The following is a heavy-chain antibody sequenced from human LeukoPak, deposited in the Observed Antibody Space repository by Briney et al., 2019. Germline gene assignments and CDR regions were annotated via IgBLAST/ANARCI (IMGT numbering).Heavy chain of an antibody. D-gene: IGHD1-26*01. CDR1: GFTFSSYV. CDR3: AKYGKQWELPPGYFDY. CDR2: ISYDGSNK. Sequence: GRSLRLSCAASGFTFSSYVMHWARQAPGKGLEWVAAISYDGSNKSYADSVKGRFTISRDNSKNTLYLQMNSLRAEDTAVYYCAKYGKQWELPPGYFDYWGQGTLVTVSS. V-gene: IGHV3-30-3*02. J-gene: IGHJ4*02.